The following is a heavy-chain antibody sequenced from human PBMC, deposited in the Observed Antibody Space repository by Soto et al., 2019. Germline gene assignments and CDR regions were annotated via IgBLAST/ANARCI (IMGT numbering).Heavy chain of an antibody. D-gene: IGHD4-17*01. J-gene: IGHJ6*02. Sequence: QVQLVQSGAEVKKPGASVKVSCKASGYTFTGYYMHWVRQAPGQGLEWMGWINPNSGGTNYAQKFQGWVTMTRETSISTAYMELSRLRSDDTAVYYCARLMDYGDYDGNYYYGMDVWGQGTTVTVSS. V-gene: IGHV1-2*04. CDR2: INPNSGGT. CDR3: ARLMDYGDYDGNYYYGMDV. CDR1: GYTFTGYY.